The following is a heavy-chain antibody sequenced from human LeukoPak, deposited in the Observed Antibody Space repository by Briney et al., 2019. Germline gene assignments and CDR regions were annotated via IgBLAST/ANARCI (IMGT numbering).Heavy chain of an antibody. CDR2: ISYDGSNK. D-gene: IGHD3-10*01. V-gene: IGHV3-30-3*01. Sequence: GGSLRLSCAASGFTFSSYAMHWVRQAPGKGLEWVAVISYDGSNKYYADSVKGRFTISRDNSKNTLYLQMNSLRAEDTAVYYCARDPGTMAFFDYWGQGTLDTVSS. CDR3: ARDPGTMAFFDY. CDR1: GFTFSSYA. J-gene: IGHJ4*02.